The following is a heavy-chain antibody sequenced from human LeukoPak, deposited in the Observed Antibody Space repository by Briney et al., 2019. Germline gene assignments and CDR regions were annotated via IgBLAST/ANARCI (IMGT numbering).Heavy chain of an antibody. J-gene: IGHJ4*02. V-gene: IGHV3-23*01. CDR2: ISAGGGRT. CDR3: AKDPTDFDSSGQTYFDY. CDR1: GFTFSGCA. D-gene: IGHD3-22*01. Sequence: GGSLRLSCAASGFTFSGCAMNWVRQAPGKGLEWVSGISAGGGRTFYADSVKGRFTISRDNSKNTLYLQMNSLKVEDTAIYYCAKDPTDFDSSGQTYFDYWGQGTLVTVSS.